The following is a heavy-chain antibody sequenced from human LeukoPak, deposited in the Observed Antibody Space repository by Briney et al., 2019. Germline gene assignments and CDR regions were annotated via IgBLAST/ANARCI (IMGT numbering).Heavy chain of an antibody. Sequence: SETLSLTCTVSGGSISSYYWSWIRQPAGKGLEWIGRIYTSGTTHYNPSLKSRVTMSVDTSKNQFSLKLSSVTAADTAVYYCARLSTMTTSFDYWGRGTLVTVSS. V-gene: IGHV4-4*07. D-gene: IGHD4-17*01. CDR1: GGSISSYY. CDR3: ARLSTMTTSFDY. CDR2: IYTSGTT. J-gene: IGHJ4*02.